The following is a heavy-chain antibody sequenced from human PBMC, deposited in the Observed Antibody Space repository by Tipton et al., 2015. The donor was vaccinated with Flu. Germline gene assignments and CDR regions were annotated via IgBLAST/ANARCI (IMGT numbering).Heavy chain of an antibody. Sequence: GLVKPSETLSLTCTVSGGSISSYYYNWIRQPPGKGLEWIGYIYYSGSTNYSPSLKSRVTMSLDTSKNLFSLKLTSVTAADTAVYYCAREKSGSGYYDNWGQGTLVTVSS. CDR2: IYYSGST. V-gene: IGHV4-59*01. D-gene: IGHD3-22*01. CDR1: GGSISSYY. CDR3: AREKSGSGYYDN. J-gene: IGHJ4*02.